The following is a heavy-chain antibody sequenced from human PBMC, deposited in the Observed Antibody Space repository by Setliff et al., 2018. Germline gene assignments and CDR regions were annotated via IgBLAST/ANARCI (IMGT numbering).Heavy chain of an antibody. CDR2: IWYDGSNK. D-gene: IGHD3-22*01. CDR3: AKATSLVITLQYFDY. V-gene: IGHV3-33*06. CDR1: GFTFSSYG. Sequence: GGSLRLSCAASGFTFSSYGMHWVRQAPGKGLEWVALIWYDGSNKYYADSVKGRFTISRDNSKNTLYLQMNSLRAEDTAVYYCAKATSLVITLQYFDYWGQGTLVTSPQ. J-gene: IGHJ4*02.